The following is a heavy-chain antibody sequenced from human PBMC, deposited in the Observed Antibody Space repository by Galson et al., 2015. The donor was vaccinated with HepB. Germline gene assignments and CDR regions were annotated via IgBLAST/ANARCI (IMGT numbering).Heavy chain of an antibody. V-gene: IGHV1-8*01. CDR3: ARNLPTTGYFDF. Sequence: SVKVSCKASGYSFSTYDINWVRQAPGQGLEWLGWMSPKSGNTGFAQDYRDRITMTRDTSINTAYLELNRLRVEDTAVYYCARNLPTTGYFDFWGQGTLVTVSS. CDR2: MSPKSGNT. D-gene: IGHD1-1*01. J-gene: IGHJ4*02. CDR1: GYSFSTYD.